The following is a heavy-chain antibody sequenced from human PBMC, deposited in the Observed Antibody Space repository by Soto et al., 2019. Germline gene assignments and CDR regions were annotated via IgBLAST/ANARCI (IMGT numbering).Heavy chain of an antibody. D-gene: IGHD3-3*01. CDR3: AREGGVLRLSNWFDS. V-gene: IGHV4-61*01. Sequence: SVTSTSYYWSWVRQPPGRGLEWIGYIYYNGDTNYNPSLESRVTISVDTSKNQFSLKLTSVTAADTAVYYCAREGGVLRLSNWFDSWGQGIQVTVSS. CDR2: IYYNGDT. J-gene: IGHJ5*01. CDR1: SVTSTSYY.